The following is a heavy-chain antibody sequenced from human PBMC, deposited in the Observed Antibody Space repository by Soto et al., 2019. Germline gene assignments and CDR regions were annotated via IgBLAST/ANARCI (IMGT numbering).Heavy chain of an antibody. Sequence: EVELLESGGGWVQPGGSLRLSCVASRFTFTSYAMSWVRQAPGKGLEWVAAISASGGATIHADSVKGRLTISRDNSKNTLYLQMNSLRAEDTAVYYCAKDVEGGSLFRGAFDYWGQGTQVTVSS. CDR1: RFTFTSYA. J-gene: IGHJ4*02. V-gene: IGHV3-23*01. CDR2: ISASGGAT. D-gene: IGHD1-26*01. CDR3: AKDVEGGSLFRGAFDY.